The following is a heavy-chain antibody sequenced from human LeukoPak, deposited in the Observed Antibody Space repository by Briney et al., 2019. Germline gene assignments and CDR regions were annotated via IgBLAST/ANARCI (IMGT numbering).Heavy chain of an antibody. J-gene: IGHJ4*02. CDR2: ISSSSSTI. V-gene: IGHV3-48*04. CDR1: GFTFSSYS. D-gene: IGHD3-3*01. Sequence: GESLRLSCAASGFTFSSYSMNWVRQAPGKGLEWVSYISSSSSTIYYADSVKGRFTISRDNAKNSLYLQMNSLRAEDTAVYYCVRDDYDFWSGYQRYFEFWGQGTLVTVSS. CDR3: VRDDYDFWSGYQRYFEF.